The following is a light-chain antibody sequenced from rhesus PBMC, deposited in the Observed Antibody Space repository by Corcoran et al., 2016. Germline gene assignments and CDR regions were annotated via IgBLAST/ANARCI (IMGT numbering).Light chain of an antibody. V-gene: IGKV1-74*01. CDR1: ENVNNY. Sequence: DIQMTQSPSSLSASVGDRVTITCRASENVNNYSNWYQQKPGKAPKLLIYKASTLQSGVPSRFSGGGSGTAYTFTINSLQPEVVATYYCQHGYGTPFTFGPGTKLDIK. CDR3: QHGYGTPFT. J-gene: IGKJ3*01. CDR2: KAS.